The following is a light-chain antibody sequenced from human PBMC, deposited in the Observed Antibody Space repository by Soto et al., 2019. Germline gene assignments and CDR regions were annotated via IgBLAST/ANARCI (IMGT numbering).Light chain of an antibody. Sequence: QSVLTQPDSVSGSPGQSITISCTGTSSDVGGYNYVSWYQQHPGKAPKLMIYDVSNRPSGVSNRFSGSKSGNTASLTISGLQAEDEADYYCSSYTSSSTLGVFGTGTKLTVL. CDR3: SSYTSSSTLGV. CDR2: DVS. CDR1: SSDVGGYNY. V-gene: IGLV2-14*01. J-gene: IGLJ1*01.